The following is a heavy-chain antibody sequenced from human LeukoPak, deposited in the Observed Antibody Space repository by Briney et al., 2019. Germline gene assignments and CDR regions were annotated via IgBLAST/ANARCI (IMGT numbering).Heavy chain of an antibody. CDR2: LNWNAAST. Sequence: GGSLRLSCAASGFTFSSYWMHWVRQAPGKGLEWVSGLNWNAASTDYADSVKDRCTISRDNTKNLLYLQINSLRVEDTAVYYCARGRGSGWRYLDYWGQGTLVIVSS. CDR1: GFTFSSYW. D-gene: IGHD6-19*01. V-gene: IGHV3-20*04. J-gene: IGHJ4*02. CDR3: ARGRGSGWRYLDY.